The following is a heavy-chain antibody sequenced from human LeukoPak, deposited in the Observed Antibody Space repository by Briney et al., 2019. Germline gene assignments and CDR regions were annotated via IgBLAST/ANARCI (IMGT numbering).Heavy chain of an antibody. V-gene: IGHV3-11*01. D-gene: IGHD3-22*01. CDR1: GFTFSDYS. Sequence: GGSLRLSCAASGFTFSDYSMSWIRQAPGSGLECVSYITRSGGTIYYADSVKGRFTISRDNAKNSLYLQMNSLTAEDTAVYYCARVSRANYEFSGVRSGDASDLWGQGTMVIVSS. CDR2: ITRSGGTI. J-gene: IGHJ3*01. CDR3: ARVSRANYEFSGVRSGDASDL.